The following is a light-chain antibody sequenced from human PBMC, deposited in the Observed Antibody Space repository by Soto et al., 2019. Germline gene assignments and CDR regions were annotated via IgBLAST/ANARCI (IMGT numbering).Light chain of an antibody. Sequence: AIQMTQSPSSLSASVGDRVTITCRASQSIRNDLGWYQQKPGKAPKLLIYAAFSLQSGVPSRFSGSGSGTDFTLTISSLQPEDFATYYCLQDYDYPRTFGQGTKVEIK. J-gene: IGKJ1*01. V-gene: IGKV1-6*01. CDR1: QSIRND. CDR3: LQDYDYPRT. CDR2: AAF.